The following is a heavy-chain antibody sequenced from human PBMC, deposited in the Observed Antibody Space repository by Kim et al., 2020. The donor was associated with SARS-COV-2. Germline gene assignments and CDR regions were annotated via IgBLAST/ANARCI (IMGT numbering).Heavy chain of an antibody. V-gene: IGHV3-15*01. Sequence: GGKIDYAAHVKGRFSSSRDDYKNTVYLKMNSLKTEDTAVYFCATDRSGGYWGQGTLVTVSS. J-gene: IGHJ4*02. D-gene: IGHD3-10*01. CDR3: ATDRSGGY. CDR2: GGKI.